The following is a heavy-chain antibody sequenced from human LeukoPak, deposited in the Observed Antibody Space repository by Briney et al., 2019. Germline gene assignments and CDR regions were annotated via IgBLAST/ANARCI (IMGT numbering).Heavy chain of an antibody. D-gene: IGHD2-21*02. J-gene: IGHJ6*02. CDR1: GGTFSSYA. V-gene: IGHV1-69*01. CDR3: ARAYCGGDCYSDYYYGMDV. Sequence: VASVKVSCKASGGTFSSYAISWVRQAPGQGLEWMGGIIPIFGTANYAQKFQGRVTITADESTSTAYMELGSLRSEDTAVYYCARAYCGGDCYSDYYYGMDVWGQGTTVTVSS. CDR2: IIPIFGTA.